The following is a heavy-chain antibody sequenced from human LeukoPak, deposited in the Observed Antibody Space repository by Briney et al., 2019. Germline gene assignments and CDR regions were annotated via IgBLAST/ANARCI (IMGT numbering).Heavy chain of an antibody. CDR3: AAFCLEPRLAGYYYYYYYMDV. Sequence: SVKVSCKASGGTFSSYAISWVRQAPGQGLEWMGRIIPILGIANYAQKFQGRVTITADKSTSTAYMELSSLRSEDTAVYYCAAFCLEPRLAGYYYYYYYMDVWGKGTTVTVSS. J-gene: IGHJ6*03. D-gene: IGHD3-9*01. CDR1: GGTFSSYA. V-gene: IGHV1-69*04. CDR2: IIPILGIA.